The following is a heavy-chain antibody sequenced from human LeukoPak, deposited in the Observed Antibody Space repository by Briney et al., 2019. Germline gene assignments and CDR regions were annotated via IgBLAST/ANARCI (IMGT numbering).Heavy chain of an antibody. CDR2: FDPEQPAT. Sequence: ASVKVSCKVSGNSVSDLNIQWVRQAPGKGLECMGGFDPEQPATVYAEKFQGRVTMTEDPSTDTAYMELTSLRSEDTAVYYCVSRGGDFWSGYDNWGQGTLVTVSS. D-gene: IGHD3-3*01. V-gene: IGHV1-24*01. J-gene: IGHJ4*02. CDR1: GNSVSDLN. CDR3: VSRGGDFWSGYDN.